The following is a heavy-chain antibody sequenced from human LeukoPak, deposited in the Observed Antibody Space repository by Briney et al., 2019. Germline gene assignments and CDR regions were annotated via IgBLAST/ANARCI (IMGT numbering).Heavy chain of an antibody. J-gene: IGHJ4*02. V-gene: IGHV1-2*02. CDR1: GYTFTGYY. D-gene: IGHD3-22*01. CDR3: ARVAYDSSGYEVDY. Sequence: GASVKVSCKASGYTFTGYYMHWVRQAPGQGLEWMGWINPNSGGTNYAQKFQGRVTMTRDTSISTAYMELSRLRSDDTAVYYCARVAYDSSGYEVDYWGQGTLVTVSS. CDR2: INPNSGGT.